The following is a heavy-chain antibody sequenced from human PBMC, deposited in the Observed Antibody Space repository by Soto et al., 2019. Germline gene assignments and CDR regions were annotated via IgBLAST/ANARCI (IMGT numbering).Heavy chain of an antibody. CDR3: ARATVTTSWYFDL. Sequence: PGGSLRLSCAASGFTFSSYSMNWVRQAPGKGLERVSYISSSSSTSYADSVKGRFTISRDNAKNSLYLQMNSLRAEDTAVYYCARATVTTSWYFDLWGRGTLVTVSS. CDR1: GFTFSSYS. V-gene: IGHV3-21*05. CDR2: ISSSSST. J-gene: IGHJ2*01. D-gene: IGHD4-17*01.